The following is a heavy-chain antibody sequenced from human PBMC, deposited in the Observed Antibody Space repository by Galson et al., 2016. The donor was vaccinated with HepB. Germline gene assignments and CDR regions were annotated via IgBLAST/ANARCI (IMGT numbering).Heavy chain of an antibody. V-gene: IGHV3-33*01. Sequence: SLRLSCAASGFTFSSYAMHWVRQAPGKGLEWVALIWFDGSNKYYADSVKGRFTISRDNSKNTLYLQMDSLRAEDTAVYYCARDRPNSASPGYWGQGTLVTVSS. CDR3: ARDRPNSASPGY. J-gene: IGHJ4*02. CDR2: IWFDGSNK. CDR1: GFTFSSYA. D-gene: IGHD1-26*01.